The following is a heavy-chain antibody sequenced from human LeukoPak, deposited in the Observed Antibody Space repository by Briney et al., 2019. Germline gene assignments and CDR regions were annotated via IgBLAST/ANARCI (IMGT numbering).Heavy chain of an antibody. Sequence: ASVKVSCKASGYTFTSYGISWVRQAPGQGLEWMGWISAYNGNTKYAQKFQGRVTMTTDTSTSTAYMELRSLRSDDTAVYYCARVAGTYYYDSSAYYLKSPFDYWGQGTLVTVSS. J-gene: IGHJ4*02. V-gene: IGHV1-18*01. D-gene: IGHD3-22*01. CDR2: ISAYNGNT. CDR1: GYTFTSYG. CDR3: ARVAGTYYYDSSAYYLKSPFDY.